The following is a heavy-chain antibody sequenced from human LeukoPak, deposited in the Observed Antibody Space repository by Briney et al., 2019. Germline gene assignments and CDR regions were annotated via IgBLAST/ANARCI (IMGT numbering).Heavy chain of an antibody. D-gene: IGHD6-13*01. J-gene: IGHJ4*02. V-gene: IGHV3-48*03. CDR3: ARATFSSSGHSY. Sequence: QPGGSLRLSCAASGFTFSYYEMNWVRQAPGKGLERVSYISNSGATIYYADSVKGRFTISRDNAKSSLFLQMNSLRAEDTGVYYCARATFSSSGHSYWGQGTLVTVSS. CDR2: ISNSGATI. CDR1: GFTFSYYE.